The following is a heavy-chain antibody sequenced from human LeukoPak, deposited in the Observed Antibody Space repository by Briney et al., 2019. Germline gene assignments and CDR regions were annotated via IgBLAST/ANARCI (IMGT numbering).Heavy chain of an antibody. J-gene: IGHJ4*02. CDR3: ARGLGSPNYYSVFTA. Sequence: PSETLSLTCTVSGGSISSSSYYWGWIRQPPGKGLEWIGNMYYSGSTYYNPSLKSRVTISVDTSNNQFSLKLSSVTAADTAVYYCARGLGSPNYYSVFTAWGQGTLVTVSS. CDR1: GGSISSSSYY. D-gene: IGHD3-10*01. CDR2: MYYSGST. V-gene: IGHV4-39*01.